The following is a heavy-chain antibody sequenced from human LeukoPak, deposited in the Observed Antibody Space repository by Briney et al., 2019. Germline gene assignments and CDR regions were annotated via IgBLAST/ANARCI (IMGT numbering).Heavy chain of an antibody. Sequence: SETLSLTCTVSGGSISSYYWSWIRQPPGKGLEWIGYIYYSGSTNYNPSLKSRVTISVDTSKNQFSLKLSSVTAADTAVYYCARHRGLAVAGWYFDLWGRGTLVTVSS. D-gene: IGHD6-19*01. CDR1: GGSISSYY. J-gene: IGHJ2*01. V-gene: IGHV4-59*08. CDR2: IYYSGST. CDR3: ARHRGLAVAGWYFDL.